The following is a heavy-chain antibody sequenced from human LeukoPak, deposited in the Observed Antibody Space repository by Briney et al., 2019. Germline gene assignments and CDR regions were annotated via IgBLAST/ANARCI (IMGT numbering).Heavy chain of an antibody. CDR3: ARVKDSGSYSWNFDY. Sequence: SETLSLTCAVYGESFSAYYWSWIRQPPGKGLEWIGEINHSGSTNYNPSLKSRVTISVDTSKNQFSLKLSSVTAADTAVYYCARVKDSGSYSWNFDYWGQGTLVIASS. J-gene: IGHJ4*02. CDR1: GESFSAYY. V-gene: IGHV4-34*01. D-gene: IGHD1-26*01. CDR2: INHSGST.